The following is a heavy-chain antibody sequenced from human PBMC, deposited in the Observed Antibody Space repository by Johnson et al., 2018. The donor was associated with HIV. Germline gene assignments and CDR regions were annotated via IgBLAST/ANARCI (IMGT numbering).Heavy chain of an antibody. Sequence: QVQLVESGGGLVQPGGSLRLSCAASGFTVSRNYMSWVRQAPGKGLEWVAVISYDGSNKYYADSVKGRFTISRDNSKNTLYLQMNSLRAEDTAVYYCASVLSDYSNDDAFDIWGQGTMVTVSS. J-gene: IGHJ3*02. CDR3: ASVLSDYSNDDAFDI. CDR2: ISYDGSNK. CDR1: GFTVSRNY. D-gene: IGHD4-11*01. V-gene: IGHV3-30-3*01.